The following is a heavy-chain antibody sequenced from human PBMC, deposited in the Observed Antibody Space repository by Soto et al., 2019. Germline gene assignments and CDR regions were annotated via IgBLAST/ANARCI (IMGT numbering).Heavy chain of an antibody. J-gene: IGHJ6*02. CDR2: IIPIFGTA. CDR1: GGTFSSYA. Sequence: SVKVSCKASGGTFSSYAISWVRQAPGQGLEWMGGIIPIFGTANYAQKFQGRVTITADESTSTAYMELSSLRSEDTAVYYRARRMDNYYYYGMDVWGQGTTVTVSS. D-gene: IGHD2-2*03. CDR3: ARRMDNYYYYGMDV. V-gene: IGHV1-69*13.